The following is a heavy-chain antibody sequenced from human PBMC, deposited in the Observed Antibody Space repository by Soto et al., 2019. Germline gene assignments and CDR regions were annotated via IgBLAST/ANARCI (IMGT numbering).Heavy chain of an antibody. V-gene: IGHV4-59*13. D-gene: IGHD5-18*01. CDR1: GGSISNYY. CDR2: IYYSGST. CDR3: ASDRGYPNWFDP. Sequence: PSETLSLTCTVSGGSISNYYWSWIRLPPGKGLEWIGYIYYSGSTNYNPSLRSRVTIPVDTSKNQFSLKLTSVTAADTAVYYCASDRGYPNWFDPWGQGTLVTVS. J-gene: IGHJ5*02.